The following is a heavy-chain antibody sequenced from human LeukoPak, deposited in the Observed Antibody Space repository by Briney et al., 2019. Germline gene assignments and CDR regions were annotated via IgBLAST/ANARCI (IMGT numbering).Heavy chain of an antibody. CDR1: GFTFSSYW. V-gene: IGHV3-7*01. CDR3: AREKTLLWFGDHTVLAFDI. J-gene: IGHJ3*02. CDR2: IKQDGSEK. Sequence: GGSLRLSCAASGFTFSSYWMSWVRQAPEKGLEWVANIKQDGSEKYYVDSVKGRFTISRDNAKNSLYLQMNSLRAEDTAVYYCAREKTLLWFGDHTVLAFDIWGQGTMVTVSS. D-gene: IGHD3-10*01.